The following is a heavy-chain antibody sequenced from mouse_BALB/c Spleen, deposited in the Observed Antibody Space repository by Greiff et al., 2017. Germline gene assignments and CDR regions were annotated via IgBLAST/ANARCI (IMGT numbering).Heavy chain of an antibody. Sequence: EVMLVESGGGLVQPGGSLKLSCAASGFTFSSYGMSWVRQTPDKRLELVATINSNGGSTYYPDSVKGRFTISRDNAKNTLYLQMSSLKSEDTAMYYCASLLLPWGQGTTLTVSS. CDR3: ASLLLP. J-gene: IGHJ2*01. D-gene: IGHD1-1*01. CDR2: INSNGGST. CDR1: GFTFSSYG. V-gene: IGHV5-6-3*01.